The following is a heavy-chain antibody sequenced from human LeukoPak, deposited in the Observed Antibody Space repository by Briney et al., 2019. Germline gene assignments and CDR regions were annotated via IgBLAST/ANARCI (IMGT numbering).Heavy chain of an antibody. J-gene: IGHJ4*02. D-gene: IGHD6-6*01. CDR3: ASIAARGSPDY. CDR2: INHSGST. V-gene: IGHV4-39*07. CDR1: GGSITTTSYY. Sequence: SETLSLTCAVSGGSITTTSYYWVWIRQPPGKWLEWIGEINHSGSTNYNPSLKSRVTISVDTSKNQFSLKLSSVPAADTAVYYCASIAARGSPDYWGQGTLVTVSS.